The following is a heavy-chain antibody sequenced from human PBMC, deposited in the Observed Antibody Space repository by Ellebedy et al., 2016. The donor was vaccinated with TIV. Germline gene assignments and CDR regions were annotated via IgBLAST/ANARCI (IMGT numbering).Heavy chain of an antibody. CDR2: IVSNGDST. CDR1: GFTFSRYA. Sequence: GESLKISCSASGFTFSRYAMHWVRQAPGKGLDYISAIVSNGDSTYYANSVKGRFIISRDNSKNTLYLQMSSLRPEDTSVYYCVKAWGDWGQGTLVTVSS. CDR3: VKAWGD. D-gene: IGHD3-16*01. J-gene: IGHJ4*02. V-gene: IGHV3-64D*06.